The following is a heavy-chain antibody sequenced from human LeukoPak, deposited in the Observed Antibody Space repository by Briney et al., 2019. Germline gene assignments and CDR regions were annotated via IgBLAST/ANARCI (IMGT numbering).Heavy chain of an antibody. CDR3: AKGELHFNTCSFDY. Sequence: GGSLRLSCAASGFTFSSGMHWVRQAPGKGLEWVAVISYDGNHKYYGDSVKGRFTISRDNSRNTLYLQMDSLKTEDTAVYYCAKGELHFNTCSFDYWGQGTLVTVSP. CDR1: GFTFSSG. V-gene: IGHV3-30*18. J-gene: IGHJ4*02. D-gene: IGHD1-26*01. CDR2: ISYDGNHK.